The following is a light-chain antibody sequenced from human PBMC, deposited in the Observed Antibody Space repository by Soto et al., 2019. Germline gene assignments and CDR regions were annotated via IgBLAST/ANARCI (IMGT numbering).Light chain of an antibody. Sequence: EVVMTQSPATLSVSPGERATLSCRASQSVNANLAWYQQKPGQAPRLLIHGASNRATGIPARFSGSGFGTEFILTISSLQSGGFAVYYCQQYNTWLWTFGQGTKVEI. V-gene: IGKV3-15*01. CDR2: GAS. CDR3: QQYNTWLWT. J-gene: IGKJ1*01. CDR1: QSVNAN.